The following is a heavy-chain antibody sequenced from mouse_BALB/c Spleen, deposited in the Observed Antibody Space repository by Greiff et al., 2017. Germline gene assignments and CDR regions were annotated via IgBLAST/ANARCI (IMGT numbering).Heavy chain of an antibody. CDR2: IDPETGGT. CDR1: GYTFTDYD. J-gene: IGHJ4*01. CDR3: TKDSRSAMDY. V-gene: IGHV1-15*01. Sequence: QVQLQQSGAELVRPGASVTLSCKASGYTFTDYDMHWVKQTPVNGLEWIGDIDPETGGTDYNQKFKGKATLTADKSSSTAYMQLHSLTSEDSAVYYCTKDSRSAMDYWGQGTSVTVSS.